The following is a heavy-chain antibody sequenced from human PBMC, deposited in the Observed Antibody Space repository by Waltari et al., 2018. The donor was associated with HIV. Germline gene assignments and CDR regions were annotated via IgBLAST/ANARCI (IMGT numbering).Heavy chain of an antibody. CDR3: ARGGDPAPGWFDP. CDR2: IYYSGST. CDR1: GGSISSYY. J-gene: IGHJ5*02. Sequence: QVQLQESGPGLVKPSETLSLTCTVYGGSISSYYWSWIRQPPGKGLEWIGYIYYSGSTNYNPSLKSRVTISVDTSKNQFSLKLSSVTAADTAVYYCARGGDPAPGWFDPWGQGTLVTVSS. D-gene: IGHD3-16*01. V-gene: IGHV4-59*01.